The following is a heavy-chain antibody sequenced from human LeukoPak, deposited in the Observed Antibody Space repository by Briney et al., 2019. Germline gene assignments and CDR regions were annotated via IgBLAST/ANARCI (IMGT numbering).Heavy chain of an antibody. CDR2: ISCSGANT. V-gene: IGHV3-23*01. CDR3: AKDLVGTHIVVVTAPLDY. J-gene: IGHJ4*02. CDR1: GFTFSSYD. Sequence: GGSLRLSCAASGFTFSSYDMSWVRQAPGRGLEWVSGISCSGANTYHADSVKGRFTISRDNSKNTLYLQMNSLRAEDTAVSYCAKDLVGTHIVVVTAPLDYWGQGTLVTVSS. D-gene: IGHD2-21*02.